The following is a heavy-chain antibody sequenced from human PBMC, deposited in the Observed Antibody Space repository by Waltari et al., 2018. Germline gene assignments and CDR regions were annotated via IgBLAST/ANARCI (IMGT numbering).Heavy chain of an antibody. CDR2: IIPIFGTA. Sequence: QVQLVQSGAEVKKPGSSVKVSCKASGGPFSSYAISWVRQAPGQGLEWMGGIIPIFGTANYAQKFQGRVTITADESTSTAYMELSSLRSEDTAVYYCARGAYCGGDCYSPLDYWGQGTLVTVSS. J-gene: IGHJ4*02. CDR1: GGPFSSYA. CDR3: ARGAYCGGDCYSPLDY. D-gene: IGHD2-21*01. V-gene: IGHV1-69*01.